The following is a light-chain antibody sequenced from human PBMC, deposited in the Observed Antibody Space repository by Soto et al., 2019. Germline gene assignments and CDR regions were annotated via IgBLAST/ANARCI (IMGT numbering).Light chain of an antibody. CDR3: AAWDDRLSGLV. J-gene: IGLJ2*01. CDR1: SGFVGSFSL. CDR2: EGH. Sequence: QSALAQPASVSGSPGQSITISCTGTSGFVGSFSLVSWYQQHPGKAPKVMISEGHRRPSGVPDRISGSKSGTSASLAISGLRSEDEADYYCAAWDDRLSGLVFGRGTKVTVL. V-gene: IGLV2-14*02.